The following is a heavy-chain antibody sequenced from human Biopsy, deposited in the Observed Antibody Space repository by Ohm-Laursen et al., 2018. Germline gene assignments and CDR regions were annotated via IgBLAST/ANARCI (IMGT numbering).Heavy chain of an antibody. V-gene: IGHV2-70*11. Sequence: TQTLTLTCTFSGFSLSTSGMCVSWIRQPPGKALEWLARIDWDDDKYYSTSLKTRLTISRDTSKNQVVLTMTNMDPVDTATYYCARDLFDQSWIHAGCSYHGMDVWGQGTTVTVSS. J-gene: IGHJ6*02. CDR1: GFSLSTSGMC. D-gene: IGHD5-18*01. CDR3: ARDLFDQSWIHAGCSYHGMDV. CDR2: IDWDDDK.